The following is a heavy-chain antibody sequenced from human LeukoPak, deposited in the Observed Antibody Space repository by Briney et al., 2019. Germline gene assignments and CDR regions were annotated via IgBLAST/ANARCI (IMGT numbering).Heavy chain of an antibody. V-gene: IGHV4-39*07. CDR2: IYYSGST. J-gene: IGHJ4*02. CDR3: ARATPVGGVRFDY. Sequence: SETLSLTCTVSGGSISSSSYYWGWIRQPPGKGLEWIGSIYYSGSTYYNPSLKSRVTISVDTSKNQFSLKLSSVTAADTAVYYCARATPVGGVRFDYWGQGTLVTVSS. D-gene: IGHD3-16*01. CDR1: GGSISSSSYY.